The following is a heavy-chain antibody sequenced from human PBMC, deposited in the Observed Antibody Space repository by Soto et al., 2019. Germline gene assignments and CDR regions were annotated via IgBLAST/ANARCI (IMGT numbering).Heavy chain of an antibody. CDR3: ASSIAAAGYNWFDP. J-gene: IGHJ5*02. D-gene: IGHD6-13*01. CDR2: IYYSGST. Sequence: QVQLQESGPGLVKPSQILSVTCTVSGGSISSGGYYWSWIRQHPGKGLEWIGYIYYSGSTYYNPSLKSRVTISVDTSKNQFSLKLSSVTAADTAVYYCASSIAAAGYNWFDPWGQGTLVTVSS. V-gene: IGHV4-31*03. CDR1: GGSISSGGYY.